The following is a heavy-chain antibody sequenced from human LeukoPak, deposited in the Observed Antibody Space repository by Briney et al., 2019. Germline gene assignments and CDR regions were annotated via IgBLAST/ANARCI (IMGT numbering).Heavy chain of an antibody. V-gene: IGHV3-21*01. CDR1: GFTFSSYS. CDR3: ARDVTYYYDSSGYSNWFDP. CDR2: ISSSSSYI. Sequence: PGGSLRLSCAASGFTFSSYSMNWVRQAPGKGLEWVSSISSSSSYIYYADSVKGRFTISRDNAKNSLYLQMNSLRAEDTAVYYCARDVTYYYDSSGYSNWFDPWGQGTLVTVSS. J-gene: IGHJ5*02. D-gene: IGHD3-22*01.